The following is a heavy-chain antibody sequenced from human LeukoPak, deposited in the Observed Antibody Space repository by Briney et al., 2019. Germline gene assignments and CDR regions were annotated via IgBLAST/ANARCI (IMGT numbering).Heavy chain of an antibody. CDR2: FDPEDGET. V-gene: IGHV1-24*01. D-gene: IGHD2-21*01. CDR3: ARVVVMLRSNRDY. Sequence: VASVKVSCKVSGYTLTELSMHWVQQAPGKGLEWMGGFDPEDGETIYAQKFQGRVTMTEDTSTDTAYMELSRLRSDDTAVYYCARVVVMLRSNRDYWGQGTLVTVSS. CDR1: GYTLTELS. J-gene: IGHJ4*02.